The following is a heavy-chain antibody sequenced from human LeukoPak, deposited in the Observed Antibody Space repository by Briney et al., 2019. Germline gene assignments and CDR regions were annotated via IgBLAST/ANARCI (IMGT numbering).Heavy chain of an antibody. CDR3: ARYTLRYSGYDPSFDY. V-gene: IGHV1-69*13. CDR1: GGTFSSYA. D-gene: IGHD5-12*01. J-gene: IGHJ4*02. Sequence: ASVKVSCTASGGTFSSYAISWVRQAPGQGLEWMGGIIPIFGTANYAQKFQGRVTITADESTSTAYMELSSLRSEDTAVYYCARYTLRYSGYDPSFDYWGQGTLVTVSS. CDR2: IIPIFGTA.